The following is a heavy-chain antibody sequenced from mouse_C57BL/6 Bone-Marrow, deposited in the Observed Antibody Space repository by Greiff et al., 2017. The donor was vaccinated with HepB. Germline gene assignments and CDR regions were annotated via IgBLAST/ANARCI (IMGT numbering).Heavy chain of an antibody. D-gene: IGHD2-4*01. J-gene: IGHJ3*01. Sequence: VQLKQSGAELVRPGASVKLSCTASGFNIKDDYMHWVKQRPEQGLEWIGWIDPENGDTEYASKFQGKATITADTSSNTAYLQLSSLTSEDTAVYYCTTYEYDGAYWGQGTLVTVSA. V-gene: IGHV14-4*01. CDR1: GFNIKDDY. CDR2: IDPENGDT. CDR3: TTYEYDGAY.